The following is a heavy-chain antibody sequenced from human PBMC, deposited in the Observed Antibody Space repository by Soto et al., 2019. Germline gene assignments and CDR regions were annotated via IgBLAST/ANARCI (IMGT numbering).Heavy chain of an antibody. CDR3: ASHVDYGDYELSLDY. CDR2: INAGNGNT. CDR1: GYTFTSYA. J-gene: IGHJ4*02. D-gene: IGHD4-17*01. Sequence: ASVKVSCKASGYTFTSYAVHWVRQAPGQRLEWMGWINAGNGNTKYSQKFQGRVTITRDTSASTAYMELSSLRSEDTAVYYCASHVDYGDYELSLDYWGQGTLVTVSS. V-gene: IGHV1-3*01.